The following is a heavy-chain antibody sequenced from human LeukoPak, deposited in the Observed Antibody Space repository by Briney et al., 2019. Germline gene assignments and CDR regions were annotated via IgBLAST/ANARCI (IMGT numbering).Heavy chain of an antibody. Sequence: GGSLKLSCAASGFTFSGSAMHWVRQASGKGLEWVGRIRSKANSYATAYAASVKGRFTISRDDSKNTAYLQMNSLKTEDTAVYYRTTAYGSVDYWGQGTLVTVSS. CDR1: GFTFSGSA. CDR2: IRSKANSYAT. D-gene: IGHD3-10*01. V-gene: IGHV3-73*01. CDR3: TTAYGSVDY. J-gene: IGHJ4*02.